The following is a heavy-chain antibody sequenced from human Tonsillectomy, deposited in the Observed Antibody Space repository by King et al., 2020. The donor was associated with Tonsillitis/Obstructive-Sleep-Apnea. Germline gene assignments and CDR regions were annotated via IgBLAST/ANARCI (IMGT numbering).Heavy chain of an antibody. D-gene: IGHD3-9*01. Sequence: QLQESGPGLVKPSETLSLTCTVSGGSISSYYWSWIRPPPGKGLEWIGYIYDSGSTNYNPSLKSRVTISVETSKNQFSLKLSSVTAADTAVYYCARAYYDILTGYLDDAFDMWGQGTMVTVSS. J-gene: IGHJ3*02. CDR2: IYDSGST. CDR3: ARAYYDILTGYLDDAFDM. V-gene: IGHV4-59*08. CDR1: GGSISSYY.